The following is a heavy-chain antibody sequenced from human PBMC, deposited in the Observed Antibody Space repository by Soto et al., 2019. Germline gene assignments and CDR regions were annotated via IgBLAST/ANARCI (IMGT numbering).Heavy chain of an antibody. CDR2: ISSSSSTI. Sequence: GGSLRLSCAASGFTFSSYSMNWVRQAPGKGLEWVSYISSSSSTIYYADSVKGRFTISRDNAKNSLYLQMNSLRAEDTAVYYCARAPTTGTTFNRMSPDYYYYMDVWGKGTTVTVSS. CDR1: GFTFSSYS. D-gene: IGHD1-1*01. J-gene: IGHJ6*03. V-gene: IGHV3-48*01. CDR3: ARAPTTGTTFNRMSPDYYYYMDV.